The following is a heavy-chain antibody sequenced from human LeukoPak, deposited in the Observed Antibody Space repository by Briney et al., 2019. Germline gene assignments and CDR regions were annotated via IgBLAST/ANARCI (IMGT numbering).Heavy chain of an antibody. V-gene: IGHV5-51*01. CDR2: IYPGDSDT. Sequence: RGESLKISCKGSGYSFTSYWIGWVRQMPGKGLEWMGIIYPGDSDTRYSPSFQGQVTISADKSISTAYLQWSSLKASDTAMYYCARLGEWELALQWPLFDYWGQGTLVTVSS. CDR1: GYSFTSYW. CDR3: ARLGEWELALQWPLFDY. J-gene: IGHJ4*02. D-gene: IGHD1-26*01.